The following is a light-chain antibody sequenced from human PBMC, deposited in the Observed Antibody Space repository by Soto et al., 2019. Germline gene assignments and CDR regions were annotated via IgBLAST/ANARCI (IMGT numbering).Light chain of an antibody. CDR2: GAS. CDR3: QQYGGSPPYT. V-gene: IGKV3-20*01. CDR1: HSVSSSY. J-gene: IGKJ2*01. Sequence: EIVLTQSPGTLSLSPGERDTLSCRASHSVSSSYLAWYQHKPGQAPRLLIYGASSRATGIPDRFSGSGSGTDFTLTISRLEPEDFAVYSCQQYGGSPPYTFGQGTKLEIK.